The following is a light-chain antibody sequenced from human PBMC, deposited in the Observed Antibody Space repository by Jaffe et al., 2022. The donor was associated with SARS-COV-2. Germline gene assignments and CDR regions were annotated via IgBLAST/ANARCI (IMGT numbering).Light chain of an antibody. CDR2: DVN. CDR3: SSYTSTFTYV. J-gene: IGLJ1*01. V-gene: IGLV2-14*03. Sequence: QSALTQPASVSGSPGQSITISCTGSSSDIGGYDFVSWYQQYPGKAPKLMIYDVNNRPSGVSNRFSASKSGNTASLTISGLQADDEADYYCSSYTSTFTYVFGTGTKVTVL. CDR1: SSDIGGYDF.